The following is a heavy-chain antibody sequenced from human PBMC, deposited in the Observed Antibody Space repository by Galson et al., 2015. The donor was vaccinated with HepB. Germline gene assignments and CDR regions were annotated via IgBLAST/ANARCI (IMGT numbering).Heavy chain of an antibody. CDR1: GFTFSNAW. Sequence: SLRLSCAASGFTFSNAWMSWVRQAPGKGLEWVGRIKSKTDGGTTNYAAPVKGRFTISRDDSKNTLYLQMNSLKIEDTAVYYCAKVGLLWLSHHYFDYWGQGTLVTVSS. J-gene: IGHJ4*02. CDR2: IKSKTDGGTT. D-gene: IGHD2-21*01. V-gene: IGHV3-15*01. CDR3: AKVGLLWLSHHYFDY.